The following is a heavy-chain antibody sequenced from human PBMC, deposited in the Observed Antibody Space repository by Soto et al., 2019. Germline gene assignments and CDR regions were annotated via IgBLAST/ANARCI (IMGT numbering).Heavy chain of an antibody. V-gene: IGHV1-69*12. CDR3: ARSITGTVSYYYGMDV. CDR1: GGTFSSYA. CDR2: IIPIFATA. J-gene: IGHJ6*02. D-gene: IGHD1-20*01. Sequence: QVQLVQSVAEVKKPGSSVKVSCKASGGTFSSYAISWVRQAPGQGLEWMRGIIPIFATADYAQKFQGRVTITADESTSTAYMELSSLRSEDTAVYYCARSITGTVSYYYGMDVWGQGTTVTVSS.